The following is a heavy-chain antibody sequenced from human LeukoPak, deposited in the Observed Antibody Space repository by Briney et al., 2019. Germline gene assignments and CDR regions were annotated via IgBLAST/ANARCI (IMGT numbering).Heavy chain of an antibody. J-gene: IGHJ4*02. CDR1: GYRFTSYW. D-gene: IGHD1-1*01. Sequence: GESLKISFKGSGYRFTSYWIGWVRPMPGKGLGWMGIIYTGDSDTRYSPSFQGQVNLSAYKSISTAYLQWSSLKASDTAMYYCARRARYSETFDYWGQGTLVTVSS. CDR3: ARRARYSETFDY. CDR2: IYTGDSDT. V-gene: IGHV5-51*01.